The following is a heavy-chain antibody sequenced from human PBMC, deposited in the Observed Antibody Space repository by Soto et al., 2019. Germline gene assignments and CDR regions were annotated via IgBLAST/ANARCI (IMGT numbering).Heavy chain of an antibody. CDR1: GGSISSFD. V-gene: IGHV4-59*12. Sequence: SETLSLTCTVSGGSISSFDWNWIRQSPGKGLEWIGYISYSGSTNYNPSLKSRVTISVDTSKNQFSLKLSSVTAADTAVYYCAGSGYYHNSGMDVWGQGTTVTVSS. CDR3: AGSGYYHNSGMDV. J-gene: IGHJ6*02. D-gene: IGHD3-22*01. CDR2: ISYSGST.